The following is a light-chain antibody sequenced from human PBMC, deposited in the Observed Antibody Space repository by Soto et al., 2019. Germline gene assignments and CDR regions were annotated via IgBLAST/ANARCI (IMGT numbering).Light chain of an antibody. V-gene: IGKV3-20*01. CDR3: QQYGTSGWT. Sequence: EIVLTQSPGTLSLSPGERATLSCRASQSFSRIYLAWYQQKPGQAPRLVIYGASSRATGIPDRFSGSGSGTDFTLTISRLEPEDFAVYYCQQYGTSGWTFGQGTKLEIK. CDR1: QSFSRIY. CDR2: GAS. J-gene: IGKJ2*01.